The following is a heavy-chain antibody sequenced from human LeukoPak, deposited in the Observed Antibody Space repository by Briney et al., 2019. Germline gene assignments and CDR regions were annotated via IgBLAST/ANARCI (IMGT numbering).Heavy chain of an antibody. CDR1: GGSISSSSYY. D-gene: IGHD3-22*01. CDR3: ARDNYDNSGYYFDY. J-gene: IGHJ4*02. V-gene: IGHV4-39*07. CDR2: IHYSGST. Sequence: SETLSLTCTVSGGSISSSSYYWGWIRQPPGKGLEWIGSIHYSGSTYYNPSLKSRVTISVGTSKNQLSLKLSSVTAADTAVYYCARDNYDNSGYYFDYWGQGTLVTVSS.